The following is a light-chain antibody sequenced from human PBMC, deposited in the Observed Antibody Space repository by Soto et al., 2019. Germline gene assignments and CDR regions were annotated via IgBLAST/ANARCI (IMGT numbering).Light chain of an antibody. CDR3: QQSFSIPSWT. CDR1: QSISIY. J-gene: IGKJ1*01. Sequence: DIQMTQSPSSLSASVGDRVTITCRASQSISIYLNWYQQKPGRSPKLLISAASSLQSGVPSRFSGSGSGTEFTLTISSLQPEDFATYYCQQSFSIPSWTFGQGTKVEI. CDR2: AAS. V-gene: IGKV1-39*01.